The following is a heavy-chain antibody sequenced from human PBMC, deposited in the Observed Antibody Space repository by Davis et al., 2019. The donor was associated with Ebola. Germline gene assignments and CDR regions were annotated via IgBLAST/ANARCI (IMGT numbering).Heavy chain of an antibody. CDR2: IDTDGSVT. J-gene: IGHJ4*02. CDR1: GFPFRNFW. CDR3: ATGIMITLGGWDY. D-gene: IGHD3-16*01. V-gene: IGHV3-74*01. Sequence: HTGGSLRLSCEASGFPFRNFWMHWFRQAPGKGPMWVSRIDTDGSVTDYADSVKGRFTISRDNSKNTLYLQMNSLRAEDTAVYYCATGIMITLGGWDYWGQGTLVTVSS.